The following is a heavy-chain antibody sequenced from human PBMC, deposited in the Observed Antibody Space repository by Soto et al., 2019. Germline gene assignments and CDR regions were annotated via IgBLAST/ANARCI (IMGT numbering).Heavy chain of an antibody. V-gene: IGHV5-51*01. Sequence: PGESLKISCNGSGYIFTNYWIGWVRQMPGKGLEWMGIIYPGDSESRYSPSLKNRLTITKDTSKNQVVLTMTNVGPVDTATYFCAHIDPEIVTVGGHGGFDYWGQGTLVTVSS. CDR1: GYIFTNYW. J-gene: IGHJ4*02. CDR3: AHIDPEIVTVGGHGGFDY. CDR2: IYPGDSES. D-gene: IGHD5-12*01.